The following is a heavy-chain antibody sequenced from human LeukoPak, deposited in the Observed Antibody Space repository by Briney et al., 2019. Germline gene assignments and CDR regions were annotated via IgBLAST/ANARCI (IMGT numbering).Heavy chain of an antibody. Sequence: PGGSLRLSCAASGFTVSSNYMSWVRQAPGKGLEWVSVIYSGGSTYYADSVKGRFTISRDDSRDTLYLQMNSLKADDTAVYYCAKDAFSYNGVFDPSDIWGQGTMVTVSS. D-gene: IGHD5-24*01. V-gene: IGHV3-53*01. CDR2: IYSGGST. J-gene: IGHJ3*02. CDR3: AKDAFSYNGVFDPSDI. CDR1: GFTVSSNY.